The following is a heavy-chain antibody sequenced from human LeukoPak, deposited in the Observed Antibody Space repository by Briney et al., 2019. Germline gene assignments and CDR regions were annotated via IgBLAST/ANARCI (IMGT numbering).Heavy chain of an antibody. CDR1: EFTFSSYA. CDR3: AMAYYDSSEYYYGMDV. J-gene: IGHJ6*02. Sequence: GGSLRLSCTASEFTFSSYAMSWVRQAPGKGLEWVSAISGSGGSTYYADSVKGRFTISRDNSKNTLYLQMNSLRAEDTAVYYCAMAYYDSSEYYYGMDVWGQGTTVTVSS. CDR2: ISGSGGST. D-gene: IGHD3-22*01. V-gene: IGHV3-23*01.